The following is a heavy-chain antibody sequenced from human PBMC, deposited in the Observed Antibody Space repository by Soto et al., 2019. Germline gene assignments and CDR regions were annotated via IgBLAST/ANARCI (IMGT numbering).Heavy chain of an antibody. J-gene: IGHJ5*02. CDR1: EFTFDDYA. Sequence: EVQLVESGGGLVQPGRSLRLSCAASEFTFDDYAMHWVRQAPGKGPEWVSGISWNSGDKGYADSVKGRFTISRDNAKNSLYLQMNSLRAEDTALYYCAKSTCSGGSCHSGRFDPWGQGTLVTVSS. D-gene: IGHD2-15*01. CDR3: AKSTCSGGSCHSGRFDP. V-gene: IGHV3-9*01. CDR2: ISWNSGDK.